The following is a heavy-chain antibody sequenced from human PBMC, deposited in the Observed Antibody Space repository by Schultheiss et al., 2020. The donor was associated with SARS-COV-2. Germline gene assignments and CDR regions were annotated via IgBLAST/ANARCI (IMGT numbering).Heavy chain of an antibody. D-gene: IGHD4-17*01. V-gene: IGHV3-15*01. Sequence: GSLRLSCAASGFTFSNAWMSWVRQAPGKGLEWVGRIKSKTDGGTTDYAAPVKGRFTISRDDSKNTLYLQMNSLRAEDTAVYYCVRGSPDRGDHPLWDYWGQGTLVTVSS. CDR1: GFTFSNAW. CDR3: VRGSPDRGDHPLWDY. J-gene: IGHJ4*02. CDR2: IKSKTDGGTT.